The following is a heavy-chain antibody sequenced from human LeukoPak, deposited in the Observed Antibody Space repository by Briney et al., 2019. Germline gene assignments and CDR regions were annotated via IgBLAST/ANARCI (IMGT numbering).Heavy chain of an antibody. CDR1: GGSFSGYY. CDR2: INHSGST. J-gene: IGHJ4*02. V-gene: IGHV4-34*01. D-gene: IGHD2-15*01. CDR3: ARLVVSSGVYFDY. Sequence: KPSETLSLTCAVYGGSFSGYYWSWIRQPPGKGLEWIGEINHSGSTNYNPSLKSRVTISVDTSKNQFSLKLSSVTAADTAVYYCARLVVSSGVYFDYWGQGSLVTVSS.